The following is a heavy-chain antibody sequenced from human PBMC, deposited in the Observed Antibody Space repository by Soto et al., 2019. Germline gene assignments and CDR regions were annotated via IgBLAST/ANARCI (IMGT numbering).Heavy chain of an antibody. CDR2: INPNSGGT. CDR3: ARDRYYYESSGYYSAFDI. D-gene: IGHD3-22*01. CDR1: GYTFTGHY. V-gene: IGHV1-2*02. Sequence: GASVKVSCKAPGYTFTGHYMHWVRQAPGQGLEWMGWINPNSGGTNYAQKFQGRFTMTRDTSISTAYMELSRLRSDDTAVYYCARDRYYYESSGYYSAFDIWGQGTMVTVSS. J-gene: IGHJ3*02.